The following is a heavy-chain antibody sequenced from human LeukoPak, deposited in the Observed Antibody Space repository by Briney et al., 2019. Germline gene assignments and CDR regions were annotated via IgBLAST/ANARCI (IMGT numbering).Heavy chain of an antibody. CDR1: GGSISSGSYY. Sequence: PSQTLSLTCTVSGGSISSGSYYWSWIRQPAGKGLEWIGRIYTSGSTNYNPSLKSRGTISVDTSKNQFSLKLSSVTAADTAVYYCARGSKEYELGYCSSTSCLSDAFDIWGQGTMVTVSS. J-gene: IGHJ3*02. V-gene: IGHV4-61*02. CDR2: IYTSGST. D-gene: IGHD2-2*01. CDR3: ARGSKEYELGYCSSTSCLSDAFDI.